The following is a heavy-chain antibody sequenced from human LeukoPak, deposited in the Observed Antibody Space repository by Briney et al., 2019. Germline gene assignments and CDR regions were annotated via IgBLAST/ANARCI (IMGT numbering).Heavy chain of an antibody. CDR1: GGTFSSYA. CDR3: ARDPDYDILTGSPISDY. CDR2: IIPIFGTA. V-gene: IGHV1-69*01. Sequence: SVKVSCKASGGTFSSYAISWVRQAPGQGLEWMGGIIPIFGTANYAQKFQGRVTITADESTSTAYMELSSLRSENTAVYYCARDPDYDILTGSPISDYWGQGTLVTVSS. J-gene: IGHJ4*02. D-gene: IGHD3-9*01.